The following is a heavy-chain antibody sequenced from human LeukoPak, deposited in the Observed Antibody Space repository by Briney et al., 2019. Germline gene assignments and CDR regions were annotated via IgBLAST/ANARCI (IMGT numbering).Heavy chain of an antibody. CDR2: INPNSGGT. CDR1: GYTFTGYY. CDR3: ARGLPGITIFGVVTGAEGWFDP. V-gene: IGHV1-2*02. D-gene: IGHD3-3*01. Sequence: APVKVSCKASGYTFTGYYMHWVRQAPGQGLEWMGWINPNSGGTNYAQKFQGRVTMTRDTSISTAYMELSRLRSDDTAVYYCARGLPGITIFGVVTGAEGWFDPWGQGTLVTVSS. J-gene: IGHJ5*02.